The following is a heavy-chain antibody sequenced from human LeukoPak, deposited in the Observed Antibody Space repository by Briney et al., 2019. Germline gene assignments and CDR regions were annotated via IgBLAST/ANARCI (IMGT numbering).Heavy chain of an antibody. CDR3: ASYYYDSRPFDY. CDR1: GGSISSGDYY. V-gene: IGHV4-30-4*01. Sequence: SETLSLTCTVSGGSISSGDYYWSWVRQPPGKGLEWIGYIYYSGSTYYNPSLKSRVTISVDTSKNQFSLKLSSVTAADTAVYYCASYYYDSRPFDYWGQGTLVTVSS. J-gene: IGHJ4*02. D-gene: IGHD3-22*01. CDR2: IYYSGST.